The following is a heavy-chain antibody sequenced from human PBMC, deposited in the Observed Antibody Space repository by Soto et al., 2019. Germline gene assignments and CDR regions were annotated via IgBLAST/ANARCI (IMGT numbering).Heavy chain of an antibody. D-gene: IGHD3-16*01. CDR3: TRDTGGRGAY. CDR1: GFTFSSYW. J-gene: IGHJ4*02. V-gene: IGHV3-74*01. Sequence: DVHLVESGGGLVRPGGSLRLSCAASGFTFSSYWMHWVRQVPGKGLVWVSRINEDGSVINYADSVKGRFTIFRDNSNNTLYLEMNSLRGEDAAVYYCTRDTGGRGAYWGQGTLVTVSS. CDR2: INEDGSVI.